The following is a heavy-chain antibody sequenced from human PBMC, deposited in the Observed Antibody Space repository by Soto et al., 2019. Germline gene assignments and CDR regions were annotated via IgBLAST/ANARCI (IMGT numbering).Heavy chain of an antibody. J-gene: IGHJ4*02. D-gene: IGHD2-2*01. Sequence: EVQLVESGGGLVQPGGSLRLSCAASGFSFSSYSMNWVRQAPGKGLQWVSYISRSSSNIYYADSVKGRFTISRDNAKNSLYLQMNTLRDEDTAVYYCARAGTSLGYCSSTSCYEFDYWGQGTLVTVSS. CDR1: GFSFSSYS. V-gene: IGHV3-48*02. CDR2: ISRSSSNI. CDR3: ARAGTSLGYCSSTSCYEFDY.